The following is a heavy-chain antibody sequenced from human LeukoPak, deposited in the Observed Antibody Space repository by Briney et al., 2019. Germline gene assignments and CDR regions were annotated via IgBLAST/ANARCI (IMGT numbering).Heavy chain of an antibody. Sequence: GRSLRLSCAASGFTFSSYGMHWVRQAPGKGLEWVAVIWYDGSNKYYADSVKGRFTISRDNSKNTLYLQMNSLRAEDTAVYYCARDLRGYGMDVWGQGTTVTVSS. V-gene: IGHV3-33*01. CDR3: ARDLRGYGMDV. J-gene: IGHJ6*02. CDR2: IWYDGSNK. D-gene: IGHD3-10*01. CDR1: GFTFSSYG.